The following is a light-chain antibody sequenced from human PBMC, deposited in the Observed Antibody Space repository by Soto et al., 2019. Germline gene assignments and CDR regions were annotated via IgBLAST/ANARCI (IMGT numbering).Light chain of an antibody. V-gene: IGKV1-39*01. CDR3: QQSYNART. CDR1: QSISNY. CDR2: AAS. Sequence: DIQMTQSPSSLSASVGDRVTITCRARQSISNYLNWYQQKPGKAPKLLIDAASHLQSGVPSRFSGSGSGTDFTLTISGLQPEDSATYYCQQSYNARTFGQGTKVEIK. J-gene: IGKJ1*01.